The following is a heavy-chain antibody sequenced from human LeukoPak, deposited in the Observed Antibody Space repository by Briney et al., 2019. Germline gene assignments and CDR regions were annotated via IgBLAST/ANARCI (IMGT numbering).Heavy chain of an antibody. V-gene: IGHV4-59*01. CDR3: ASGYCGGACQLGGVDM. D-gene: IGHD2-21*02. Sequence: SSETLSLTCTVSGGSISSYYWSWLRQPPGKGLEYIGYTHYSGSTNYNPSLKSRVTISLDTSGNQFSLKLSSVTAADTAVYYCASGYCGGACQLGGVDMWGQGTMVTVSS. J-gene: IGHJ3*02. CDR1: GGSISSYY. CDR2: THYSGST.